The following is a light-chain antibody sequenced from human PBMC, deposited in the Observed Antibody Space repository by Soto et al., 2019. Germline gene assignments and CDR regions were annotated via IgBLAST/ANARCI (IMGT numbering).Light chain of an antibody. J-gene: IGKJ1*01. CDR3: QHYNSYSEA. Sequence: DLQLKLPPSTLSGSVGDRVTITCRASQTTSSWLAWYLQTPRTAPKLLLYKASTLKSGVPSRFSGSGSGTEFTLTISSLQPDDFASYYCQHYNSYSEAFCQGTKVDIK. V-gene: IGKV1-5*03. CDR1: QTTSSW. CDR2: KAS.